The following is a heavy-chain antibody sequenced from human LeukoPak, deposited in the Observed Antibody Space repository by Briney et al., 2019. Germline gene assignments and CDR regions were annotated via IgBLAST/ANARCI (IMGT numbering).Heavy chain of an antibody. CDR1: EFTFTSYA. CDR3: AKPPGTAAGYYYYGMDV. CDR2: ISGSGGNT. Sequence: GGSLRLSCAASEFTFTSYAMRWLRQAPGKELAWVSAISGSGGNTYYADSVKGRFTISRDNSKNTLYLQMNSLRAEDTAVYYCAKPPGTAAGYYYYGMDVWGQGTTVTVSS. V-gene: IGHV3-23*01. D-gene: IGHD6-13*01. J-gene: IGHJ6*02.